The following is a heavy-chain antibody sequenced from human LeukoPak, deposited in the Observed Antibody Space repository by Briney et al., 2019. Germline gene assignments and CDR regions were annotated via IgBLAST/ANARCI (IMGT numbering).Heavy chain of an antibody. J-gene: IGHJ4*02. Sequence: GGSLRLSCAASGFTFSSYWMHWVPQAPGKGLVWVSRINSDGSSTSYADSVKGRFTISRDNAKNTLYLQMNSLRAEDTAVYYCARGTYYYDSSGYQGGYWGQGTLVTVSS. CDR1: GFTFSSYW. CDR2: INSDGSST. D-gene: IGHD3-22*01. V-gene: IGHV3-74*01. CDR3: ARGTYYYDSSGYQGGY.